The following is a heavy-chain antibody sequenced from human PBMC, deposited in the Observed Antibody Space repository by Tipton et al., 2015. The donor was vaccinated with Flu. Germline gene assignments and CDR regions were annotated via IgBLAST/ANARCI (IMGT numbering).Heavy chain of an antibody. D-gene: IGHD2/OR15-2a*01. CDR2: IYTSGST. CDR3: ARGRLSRPLYHYGMDV. J-gene: IGHJ6*02. CDR1: GGSISSDNYY. Sequence: TLSLTCNVSGGSISSDNYYWNWIRQPAGKGLEWIGRIYTSGSTNYNLSLKRRLTISVDTSKNQFSLKLSSVTSADTAVYYCARGRLSRPLYHYGMDVWGQGTMVTVSS. V-gene: IGHV4-61*02.